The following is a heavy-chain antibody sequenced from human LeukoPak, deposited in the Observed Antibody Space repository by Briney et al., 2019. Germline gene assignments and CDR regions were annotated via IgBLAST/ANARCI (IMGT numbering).Heavy chain of an antibody. J-gene: IGHJ4*02. CDR2: IYYSGST. CDR1: GGSISSHY. Sequence: IPSETLSLTCTVSGGSISSHYWSWIRQPPGKGLEWIGYIYYSGSTNYNPSLKSRVTISVDTSKNQFSLKLSSVTAADTAVYYCARDRRDSSGYHDSFDYWGQGTLVTVSA. V-gene: IGHV4-59*11. D-gene: IGHD3-22*01. CDR3: ARDRRDSSGYHDSFDY.